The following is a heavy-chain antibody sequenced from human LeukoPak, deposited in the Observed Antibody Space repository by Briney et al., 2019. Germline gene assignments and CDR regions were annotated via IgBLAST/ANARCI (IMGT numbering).Heavy chain of an antibody. CDR3: AKVLAHPHLIVVVIRSFNAFDI. CDR2: ISGSGGST. D-gene: IGHD3-22*01. CDR1: GFTFSSYA. Sequence: GGSLRLSCAASGFTFSSYAMSLVRQAPGKGLEWVSAISGSGGSTYYADSVKGRFTISRDNSKNTLYLQMNSLRAEDTAVYYCAKVLAHPHLIVVVIRSFNAFDIWGQGTMVTVSS. V-gene: IGHV3-23*01. J-gene: IGHJ3*02.